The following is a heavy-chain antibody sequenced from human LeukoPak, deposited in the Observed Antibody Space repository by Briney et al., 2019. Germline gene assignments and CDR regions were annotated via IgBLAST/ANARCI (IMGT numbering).Heavy chain of an antibody. CDR2: IYPGDSDT. V-gene: IGHV5-51*01. D-gene: IGHD3-22*01. Sequence: GECLKTSCKGSGYSFTSYWIGWVRQMPGKGLEWMGIIYPGDSDTRYSPSFQGQVTISADKSISTAYLQWSSLKASDTAMYYCARVGPHYYDSSGPFDYWGQGTLVTVSS. CDR3: ARVGPHYYDSSGPFDY. J-gene: IGHJ4*02. CDR1: GYSFTSYW.